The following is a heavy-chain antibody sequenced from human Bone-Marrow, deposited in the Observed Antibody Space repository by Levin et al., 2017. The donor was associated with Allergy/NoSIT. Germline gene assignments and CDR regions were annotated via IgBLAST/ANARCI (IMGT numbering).Heavy chain of an antibody. CDR2: IHYSGIT. CDR3: ARDPVTNSGSYNDF. Sequence: RSQTLSLTCTVSCGSVSGGSYYWSWIRQPPGKGLEWIGYIHYSGITNYNPSLKSRLTISVDSSKNQISLKLSAVTAADTAVYYCARDPVTNSGSYNDFWGQGTLVTVSS. V-gene: IGHV4-61*01. J-gene: IGHJ4*02. CDR1: CGSVSGGSYY. D-gene: IGHD3-10*01.